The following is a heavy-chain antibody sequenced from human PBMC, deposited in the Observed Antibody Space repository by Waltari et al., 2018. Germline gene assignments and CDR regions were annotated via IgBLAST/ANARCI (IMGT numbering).Heavy chain of an antibody. V-gene: IGHV4-38-2*02. Sequence: QVQLQESGPGLVKPSETLSLTCTVSGYSISSGYYWGWIRQPPGKGLEWIGSIYHSGSTYYNPSLKDRVTISVETSKNQFSLKLSSVTAADTAVYYCARVGIAAAGSPDYWGQGTLVTVSS. CDR2: IYHSGST. J-gene: IGHJ4*02. CDR1: GYSISSGYY. CDR3: ARVGIAAAGSPDY. D-gene: IGHD6-13*01.